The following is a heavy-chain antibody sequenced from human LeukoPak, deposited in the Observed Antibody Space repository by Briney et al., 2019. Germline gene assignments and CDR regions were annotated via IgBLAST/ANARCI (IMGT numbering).Heavy chain of an antibody. CDR1: GFTFSNSW. D-gene: IGHD1-26*01. Sequence: PGGSLRLSCAASGFTFSNSWMAWVRQAPGKGLEWVANIKQDGSTKHYADSLKDRFTISRDNPKSLLYVQMNSLGADDTAVYYCARDTDGSLDYWGQGILVTVAS. CDR2: IKQDGSTK. CDR3: ARDTDGSLDY. V-gene: IGHV3-7*01. J-gene: IGHJ4*02.